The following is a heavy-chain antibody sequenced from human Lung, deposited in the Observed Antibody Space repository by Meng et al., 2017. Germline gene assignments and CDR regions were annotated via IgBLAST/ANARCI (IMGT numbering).Heavy chain of an antibody. Sequence: QVQPQQWGAGLLRPSETLSLTCVVSGGSFSDYYWSWIRQPPGKGLEWIGEINHSGSTNYNPSLESRATISVDTSQNNLSLKLSSVTAADSAVYYCARGPTTMANDFDYWGQGTLVTVSS. CDR3: ARGPTTMANDFDY. D-gene: IGHD4-11*01. CDR2: INHSGST. V-gene: IGHV4-34*01. CDR1: GGSFSDYY. J-gene: IGHJ4*02.